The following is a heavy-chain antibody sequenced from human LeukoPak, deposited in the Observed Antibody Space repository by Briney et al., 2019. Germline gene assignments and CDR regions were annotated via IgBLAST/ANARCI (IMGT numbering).Heavy chain of an antibody. J-gene: IGHJ4*02. CDR1: GYTFTGYY. Sequence: ASVKVSCKASGYTFTGYYMHWVRQAPGQGLEWMGWINPNSGGTNHAQKFQGRVTMTRDTSISTAYMELSRLRSDDTAVYYCARSGYSSSWREKYFDYWGQGTLVTVSS. V-gene: IGHV1-2*02. D-gene: IGHD6-13*01. CDR2: INPNSGGT. CDR3: ARSGYSSSWREKYFDY.